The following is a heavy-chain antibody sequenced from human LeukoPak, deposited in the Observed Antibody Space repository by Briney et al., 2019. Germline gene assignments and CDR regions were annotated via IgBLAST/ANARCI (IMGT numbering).Heavy chain of an antibody. CDR2: INHSGST. Sequence: KPSETLSLTCAVYGGSFSGYYWSWIRQPPGKGLEWIGEINHSGSTNYNPSLKSRVTISVDTSKNQSSLKLSSVTAADTAVYYCARGYGGYGRPSYYFDYWGQGTLVTVSS. J-gene: IGHJ4*02. CDR1: GGSFSGYY. CDR3: ARGYGGYGRPSYYFDY. D-gene: IGHD5-12*01. V-gene: IGHV4-34*01.